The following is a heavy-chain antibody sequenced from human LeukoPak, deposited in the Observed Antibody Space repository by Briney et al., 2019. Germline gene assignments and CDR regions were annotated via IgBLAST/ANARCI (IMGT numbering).Heavy chain of an antibody. CDR1: GASISSYY. J-gene: IGHJ6*03. CDR3: ARVGYSSSWSNYYYYMDV. Sequence: SETLSLTCTVSGASISSYYWSWIRQPPGKGLEWIGYIYYSGSTNYNPSLKSRVTMSVDTSRNQFSLKLSSVTAADTAVYYCARVGYSSSWSNYYYYMDVWGKGTTVTVSS. V-gene: IGHV4-59*01. D-gene: IGHD6-13*01. CDR2: IYYSGST.